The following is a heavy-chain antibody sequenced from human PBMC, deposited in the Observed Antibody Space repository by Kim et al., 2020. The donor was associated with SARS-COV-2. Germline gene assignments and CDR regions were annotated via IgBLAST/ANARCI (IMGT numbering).Heavy chain of an antibody. J-gene: IGHJ3*02. CDR2: ISFYNGNT. Sequence: ASVKVSCKASGYSLTNYGLSWVRQAPGQGLEWMGWISFYNGNTKYAQNLQGRVTMTTDTSTSTASMELRRLTSDDTAVYYCAKGLGSSWYDRNDAFDIWGQGTMVTVSS. V-gene: IGHV1-18*01. D-gene: IGHD6-13*01. CDR1: GYSLTNYG. CDR3: AKGLGSSWYDRNDAFDI.